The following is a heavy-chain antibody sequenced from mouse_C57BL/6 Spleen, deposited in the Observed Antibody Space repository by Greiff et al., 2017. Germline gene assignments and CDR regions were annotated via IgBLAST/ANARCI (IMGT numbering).Heavy chain of an antibody. CDR2: IDPETGGT. J-gene: IGHJ4*01. CDR3: TRTPLTTVVVRDAMDY. D-gene: IGHD1-1*01. Sequence: QVQLKQSGAELVRPGASVTLSCKASGYTFTDYEMHWVKQTPVHGLEWIGAIDPETGGTAYNQKFKGKAILTADKSSSTAYMELRSLTSEDSAVYYCTRTPLTTVVVRDAMDYWGQGTSVTGSS. CDR1: GYTFTDYE. V-gene: IGHV1-15*01.